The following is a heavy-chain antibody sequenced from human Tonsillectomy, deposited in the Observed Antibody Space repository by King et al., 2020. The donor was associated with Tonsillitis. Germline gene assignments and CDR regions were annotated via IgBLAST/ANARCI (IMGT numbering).Heavy chain of an antibody. CDR3: ARDGDLANWFYYGMDI. D-gene: IGHD3-9*01. J-gene: IGHJ6*02. V-gene: IGHV1-18*01. Sequence: QLVQSGAEVKKPGASVKVSCKASGYTFTTYGISWVRQAPGQGLAWMGWISPDNGGTNYAQKLQGRVTMTTDTSTSTAYMELRSLRSDDTAVYYCARDGDLANWFYYGMDIWGQGTTVTVSS. CDR1: GYTFTTYG. CDR2: ISPDNGGT.